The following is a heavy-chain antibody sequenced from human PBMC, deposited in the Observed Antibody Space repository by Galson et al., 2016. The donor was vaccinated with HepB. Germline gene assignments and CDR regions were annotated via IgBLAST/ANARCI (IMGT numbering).Heavy chain of an antibody. CDR1: GYSISSDF. CDR3: ARAYSRLGRWRLLYYFDY. J-gene: IGHJ4*02. CDR2: INQDGSEK. V-gene: IGHV3-7*01. D-gene: IGHD2/OR15-2a*01. Sequence: LSLTCSVSGYSISSDFYWAWIRQPPGKGLEWVANINQDGSEKYYVDSVKGRFTISRDNAKNSLYLQMNSLRAEDTAVYYCARAYSRLGRWRLLYYFDYWGQGTLVTVSS.